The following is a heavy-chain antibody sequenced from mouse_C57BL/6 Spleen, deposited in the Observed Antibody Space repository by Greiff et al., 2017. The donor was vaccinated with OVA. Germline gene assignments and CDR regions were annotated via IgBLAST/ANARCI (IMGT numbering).Heavy chain of an antibody. CDR3: ARRGGSSYFDY. J-gene: IGHJ2*01. CDR1: GYTFTSYW. Sequence: QVQLQQPGAELVRPGSSVKLSCKASGYTFTSYWMNWVKQRPIQGLEWIGNIDPSDSETHYNQKFKDKATLTVDKSSSTAYMQLSSLTSEDSAVYYCARRGGSSYFDYWGQGTTLTVSS. V-gene: IGHV1-52*01. CDR2: IDPSDSET. D-gene: IGHD1-1*01.